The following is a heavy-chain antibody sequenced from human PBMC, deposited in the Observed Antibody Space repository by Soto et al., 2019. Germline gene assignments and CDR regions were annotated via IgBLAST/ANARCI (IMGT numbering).Heavy chain of an antibody. Sequence: SETLSLTCAVSGGSISSSNWWSWVRQPPGKGLEWIGEIYHSGSTNYNPSPKSRVTISVDKSKNQFSLKLSSVTAADTAVYYCARYAMAAAGKDAFDIWGQGTMVTVSS. V-gene: IGHV4-4*02. J-gene: IGHJ3*02. CDR3: ARYAMAAAGKDAFDI. CDR2: IYHSGST. CDR1: GGSISSSNW. D-gene: IGHD6-13*01.